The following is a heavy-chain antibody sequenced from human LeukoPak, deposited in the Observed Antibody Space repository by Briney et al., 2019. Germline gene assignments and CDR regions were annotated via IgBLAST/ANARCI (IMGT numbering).Heavy chain of an antibody. D-gene: IGHD3-22*01. CDR1: GGSIRRSGYI. Sequence: AETLSLTCTVAGGSIRRSGYIGGWIREPRGRGLGWISSIFYSGSTYYNPSLKSRVTISVDTSKNQFSLKLSSVTAADTAVYYCARSYDSSGYSSFWYWGQGTLVTVSS. J-gene: IGHJ4*02. CDR3: ARSYDSSGYSSFWY. V-gene: IGHV4-39*07. CDR2: IFYSGST.